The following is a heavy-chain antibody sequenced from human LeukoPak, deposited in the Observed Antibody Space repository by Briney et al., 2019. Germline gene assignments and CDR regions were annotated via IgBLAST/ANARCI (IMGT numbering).Heavy chain of an antibody. Sequence: PSETLSLTCTVSGGSISSSSYYWGWIRQPPGKGLEWIGSVYYSGSTYYNPSLKSRVTISVDTSKNQFSPKLSSVTAADTAVYYCARHSSSGYYYYYWGQGTLVTVSS. D-gene: IGHD3-22*01. J-gene: IGHJ4*02. CDR1: GGSISSSSYY. CDR2: VYYSGST. V-gene: IGHV4-39*07. CDR3: ARHSSSGYYYYY.